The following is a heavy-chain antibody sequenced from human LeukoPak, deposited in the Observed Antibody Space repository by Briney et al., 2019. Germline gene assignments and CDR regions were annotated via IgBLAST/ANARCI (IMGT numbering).Heavy chain of an antibody. CDR2: IYYSGST. CDR3: ARRYSSGWTGDHYFDY. J-gene: IGHJ4*02. D-gene: IGHD6-19*01. V-gene: IGHV4-39*01. Sequence: PSETLSLTCTVSGGSISSSSYYWGWIRQPPGKGLEWIGSIYYSGSTYYNPSLKSRVTISVDTSKNQFSLKLSSVTAADAAVYYCARRYSSGWTGDHYFDYWGQGTLVTVSS. CDR1: GGSISSSSYY.